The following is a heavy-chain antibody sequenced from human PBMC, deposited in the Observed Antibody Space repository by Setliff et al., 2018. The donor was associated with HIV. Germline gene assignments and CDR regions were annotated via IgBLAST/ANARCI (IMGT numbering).Heavy chain of an antibody. CDR1: GSSISSGSYY. CDR3: ARDATSEGYMDV. V-gene: IGHV4-61*09. CDR2: IHTTGST. J-gene: IGHJ6*03. Sequence: SETLSLTCTVSGSSISSGSYYWSWIRQPAGKGLEWIGQIHTTGSTNYNPSLKSRVTISVDTSKNQFSLKLSSVTAADTAMYFCARDATSEGYMDVWGKGTTVTVSS.